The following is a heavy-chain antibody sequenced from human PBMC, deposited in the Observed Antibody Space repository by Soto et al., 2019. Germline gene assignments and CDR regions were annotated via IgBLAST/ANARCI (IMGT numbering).Heavy chain of an antibody. V-gene: IGHV4-30-4*01. CDR2: ISYSGSP. D-gene: IGHD1-26*01. Sequence: PSETLSLTCTVSGVSVSRDYQWIWIRQPPGKGLEWIGHISYSGSPYYHPSLRSRLSISVDTSKNQFSLKVKSVTAADTAVYYCARAWDFWGQGTLVTVPS. CDR3: ARAWDF. CDR1: GVSVSRDYQ. J-gene: IGHJ1*01.